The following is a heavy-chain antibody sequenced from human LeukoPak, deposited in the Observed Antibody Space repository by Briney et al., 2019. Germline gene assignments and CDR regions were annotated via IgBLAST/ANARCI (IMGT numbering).Heavy chain of an antibody. V-gene: IGHV5-51*01. Sequence: GESLKISFRGSGYSFTTYWIGWGRPMPGKGLEWMGIIYPGDSDTRYSPSFQGQVTMSADKSINTAYLQWSSLKASDTAMYYCARRQGCSSTSCPPDFWGQGTLVTVSS. CDR2: IYPGDSDT. CDR3: ARRQGCSSTSCPPDF. CDR1: GYSFTTYW. D-gene: IGHD2-2*01. J-gene: IGHJ4*02.